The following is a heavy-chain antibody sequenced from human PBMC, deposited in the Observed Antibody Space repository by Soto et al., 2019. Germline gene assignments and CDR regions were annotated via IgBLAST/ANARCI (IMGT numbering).Heavy chain of an antibody. CDR1: GVSIGSRF. CDR3: ARLQYTVVTALDI. Sequence: PSETLSLTCSVSGVSIGSRFWSWIRQAPGKGPELVGYIYHTVNTKYNPALKSRVTISMDTSKNQLSLQLSSVAAADTAVYYCARLQYTVVTALDIWGQGTMVTVSS. CDR2: IYHTVNT. V-gene: IGHV4-59*11. J-gene: IGHJ3*02. D-gene: IGHD2-15*01.